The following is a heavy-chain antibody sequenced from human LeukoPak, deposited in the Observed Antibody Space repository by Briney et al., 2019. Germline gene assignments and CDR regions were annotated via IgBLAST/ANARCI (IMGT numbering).Heavy chain of an antibody. D-gene: IGHD3-22*01. CDR1: GGTISSYY. J-gene: IGHJ5*02. CDR2: IYYTGSS. CDR3: AAYDSSGYFWNRFDP. V-gene: IGHV4-59*08. Sequence: SETLSLTCTVSGGTISSYYWNWIRQPPGKGLEWIGYIYYTGSSNYNPSLKSRLTISVDTSTNQFSLKLSSVTAADTAVYYCAAYDSSGYFWNRFDPWGQGTLVTVSS.